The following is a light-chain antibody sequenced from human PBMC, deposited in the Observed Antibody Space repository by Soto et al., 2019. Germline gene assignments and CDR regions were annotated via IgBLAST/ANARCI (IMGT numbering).Light chain of an antibody. CDR3: QHYDSVPHT. Sequence: EIVLPQSPGTLSFSPGARATLSCRANHSFTSGDLAWFQQKPGQAPRLLIHGASTRATGIPDRFIGSGSGTDFTLTISGLAPEDFDVYYWQHYDSVPHTFGQGTKL. V-gene: IGKV3-20*01. CDR1: HSFTSGD. J-gene: IGKJ2*01. CDR2: GAS.